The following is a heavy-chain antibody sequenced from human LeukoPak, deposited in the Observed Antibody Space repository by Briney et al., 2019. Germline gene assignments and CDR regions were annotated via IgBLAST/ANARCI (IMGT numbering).Heavy chain of an antibody. D-gene: IGHD2-2*01. CDR2: IRYDGRNT. Sequence: PGGSLRLSCAASGFTFSSFGMHWVRQAPGKGLEWVALIRYDGRNTYYADSVKGRFTISRDNSKSTLYLQMNNLRAEDTAVYYCAKHWSYCSTTSCFFNYYYYYMDVWGKGTTVTVSS. CDR1: GFTFSSFG. V-gene: IGHV3-30*02. CDR3: AKHWSYCSTTSCFFNYYYYYMDV. J-gene: IGHJ6*03.